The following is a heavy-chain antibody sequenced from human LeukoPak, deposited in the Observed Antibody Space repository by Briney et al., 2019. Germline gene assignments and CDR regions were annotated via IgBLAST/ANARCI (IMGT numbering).Heavy chain of an antibody. CDR2: ISVRAATI. CDR3: AKDFPHYYEVPHGMDV. J-gene: IGHJ6*02. V-gene: IGHV3-48*04. Sequence: GGSLRLSCAASGFTLSNAWMNWVRQAPGKGLEWIAYISVRAATIYYGDSVEGRFTISRDDAKNSLYLQMNGLRVEDTAIYYCAKDFPHYYEVPHGMDVWGQGTTVTV. D-gene: IGHD3-22*01. CDR1: GFTLSNAW.